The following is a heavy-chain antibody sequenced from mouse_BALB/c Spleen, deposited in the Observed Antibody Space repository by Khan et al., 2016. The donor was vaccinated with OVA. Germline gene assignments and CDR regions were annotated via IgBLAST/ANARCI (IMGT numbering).Heavy chain of an antibody. J-gene: IGHJ4*01. D-gene: IGHD2-10*02. CDR3: AKGVWSYYHAIDY. V-gene: IGHV2-6-5*01. CDR2: IWGGGNT. CDR1: GFSLTDYG. Sequence: VQLVESGPGLVAPSQSLSITCTVSGFSLTDYGVNWIRQPPGKGLVWLGEIWGGGNTYYYSALKSRLSISKDNSKSQVFLKMNSLQTDDTAMYYCAKGVWSYYHAIDYWGQGTSVTVSA.